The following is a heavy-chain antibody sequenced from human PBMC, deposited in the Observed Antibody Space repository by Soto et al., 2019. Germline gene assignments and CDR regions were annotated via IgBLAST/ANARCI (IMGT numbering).Heavy chain of an antibody. V-gene: IGHV3-23*01. D-gene: IGHD6-19*01. CDR2: ISGSGGST. CDR3: AKDSLDPTPWLVMDY. J-gene: IGHJ4*02. Sequence: GGSLRLSCAASGFTFSSYAMSWVRQAPGKGLEWVSAISGSGGSTYYAGSVKGRFTISRDNSKNTLYLQMNSLRAEDTAVYYCAKDSLDPTPWLVMDYWGQGTLVTVSS. CDR1: GFTFSSYA.